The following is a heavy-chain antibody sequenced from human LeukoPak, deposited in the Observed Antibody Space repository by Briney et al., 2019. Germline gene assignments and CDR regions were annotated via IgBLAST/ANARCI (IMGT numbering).Heavy chain of an antibody. D-gene: IGHD3-22*01. CDR3: ARDSDSSGLDFDY. CDR1: GGSISSYY. Sequence: PSETLSLTCTVSGGSISSYYWSWIRHTPGKGLEWIGYIYYSGSTSDNPSLKSRVTISVDTSKDQFSLKLSSVTAADTAVYYCARDSDSSGLDFDYWGQGTLVSVSS. J-gene: IGHJ4*02. CDR2: IYYSGST. V-gene: IGHV4-59*01.